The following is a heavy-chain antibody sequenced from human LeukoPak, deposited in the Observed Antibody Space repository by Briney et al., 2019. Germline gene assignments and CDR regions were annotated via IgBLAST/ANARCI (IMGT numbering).Heavy chain of an antibody. CDR2: IYYSGST. CDR3: ARQGDSSGVDAFDI. V-gene: IGHV4-59*08. J-gene: IGHJ3*02. CDR1: GGSISTYY. Sequence: SETLSLTCTVSGGSISTYYWNWIRQPPGKGLEWIGYIYYSGSTNYNPSLTGRVTISVDTSKNQFSLKPSSVTAADTAVYYCARQGDSSGVDAFDIWGQGTMVTVSS. D-gene: IGHD3-22*01.